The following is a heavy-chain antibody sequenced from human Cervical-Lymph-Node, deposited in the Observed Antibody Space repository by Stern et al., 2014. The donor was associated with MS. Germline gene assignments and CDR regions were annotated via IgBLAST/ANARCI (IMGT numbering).Heavy chain of an antibody. J-gene: IGHJ4*02. CDR2: IYYTGTT. V-gene: IGHV4-59*01. CDR1: GASISRYY. CDR3: ARKSLSMDHYFDS. D-gene: IGHD2-2*03. Sequence: QVQLQESGPGLVKPSETLSLTCTVSGASISRYYWNWIRKPPGQGLEWIGYIYYTGTTNYNPSLKGRVAISLDTSKNQFSLILRSVSAADTAVYYCARKSLSMDHYFDSWGQGTLVTVSS.